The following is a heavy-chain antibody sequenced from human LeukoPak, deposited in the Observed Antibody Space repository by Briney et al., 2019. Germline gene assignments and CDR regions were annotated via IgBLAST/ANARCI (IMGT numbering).Heavy chain of an antibody. CDR2: ISYDGSTK. J-gene: IGHJ6*02. D-gene: IGHD3-9*01. CDR3: ARDRRRYFDWLPSYYYYGTDV. Sequence: GGSLRLSCAASGFTFSSYAMHWVRQAPGKGLEWVAVISYDGSTKYYADSVKGRFTISRDNSKNTLYLQMNSLRAEDTAVYYCARDRRRYFDWLPSYYYYGTDVWGQGTTVTVSS. CDR1: GFTFSSYA. V-gene: IGHV3-30*04.